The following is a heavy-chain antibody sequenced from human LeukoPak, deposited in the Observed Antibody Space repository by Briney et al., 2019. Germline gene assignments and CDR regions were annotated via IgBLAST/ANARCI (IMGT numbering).Heavy chain of an antibody. Sequence: PGGSLRLSCAASGFTFSSYGMHWVRQAPGKGLEWVAVIWYDGSNKYYADSVKGRFTISRDNSKNTLYPQMNSLRAEDTAVYYCARENKVVAATVGLSYNWFDPWGQGTLVTVSS. CDR2: IWYDGSNK. CDR1: GFTFSSYG. V-gene: IGHV3-33*01. D-gene: IGHD2-15*01. J-gene: IGHJ5*02. CDR3: ARENKVVAATVGLSYNWFDP.